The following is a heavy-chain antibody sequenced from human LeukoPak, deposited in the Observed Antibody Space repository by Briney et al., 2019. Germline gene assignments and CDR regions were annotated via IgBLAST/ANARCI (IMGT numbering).Heavy chain of an antibody. CDR2: IKTDGRST. CDR3: AREWALPGAYYMDV. CDR1: GFTFSDYW. J-gene: IGHJ6*03. D-gene: IGHD1-26*01. Sequence: PGGSLRLSCAASGFTFSDYWMHWVRQAPGKGLVWVSRIKTDGRSTNYADSVKGRFTISRDNANNTLYLQMNSLRGEDTAVYYCAREWALPGAYYMDVWGKGTTVTVSS. V-gene: IGHV3-74*01.